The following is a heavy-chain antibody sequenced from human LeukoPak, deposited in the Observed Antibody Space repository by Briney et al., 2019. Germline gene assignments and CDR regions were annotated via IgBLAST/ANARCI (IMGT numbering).Heavy chain of an antibody. CDR1: GYTFTSNY. D-gene: IGHD6-19*01. V-gene: IGHV1-46*01. Sequence: ASVKVSCKAFGYTFTSNYMHWVRQAPGQGPEWMGVISPSGGSTTYAQKFQGRVTLTRDMSTSTDYLELSSLRSEDTAVYYCARFAVHRRLAVNGQFGLDYWGQGTLVTVSS. CDR2: ISPSGGST. J-gene: IGHJ4*02. CDR3: ARFAVHRRLAVNGQFGLDY.